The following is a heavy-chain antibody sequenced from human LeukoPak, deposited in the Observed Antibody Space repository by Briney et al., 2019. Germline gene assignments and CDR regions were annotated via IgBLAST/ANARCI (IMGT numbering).Heavy chain of an antibody. CDR2: IYTSGST. D-gene: IGHD3-22*01. CDR3: ARANYYDSGGYYPGYFDP. V-gene: IGHV4-4*07. Sequence: PSETLSLTCSVSGGSISSYYWSWIRQSAGKGLEWIGRIYTSGSTNYSPSLKSRVTLSVDTSKNQFSLKLSSVIAADTAVYYCARANYYDSGGYYPGYFDPWGQGTLVTVSS. J-gene: IGHJ5*02. CDR1: GGSISSYY.